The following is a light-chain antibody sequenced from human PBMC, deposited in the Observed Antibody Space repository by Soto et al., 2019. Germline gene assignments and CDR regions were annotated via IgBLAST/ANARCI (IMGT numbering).Light chain of an antibody. V-gene: IGKV1-39*01. CDR1: QSISSY. CDR2: AAS. J-gene: IGKJ1*01. Sequence: DIQMTQSPSSLSASVGDRVTITCRASQSISSYLNWYQQKPGKAPKLLIYAASSLQSGVPSRFRGSGSATDFTLTISSLQPEDFATYYCQQSYSTRWTFGQGTKVEIK. CDR3: QQSYSTRWT.